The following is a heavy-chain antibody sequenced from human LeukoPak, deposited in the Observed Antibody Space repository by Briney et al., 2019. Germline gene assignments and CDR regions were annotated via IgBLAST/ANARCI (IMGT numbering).Heavy chain of an antibody. CDR1: GGSISSGSYY. Sequence: SETLSLTCTVSGGSISSGSYYWSWIRQHAGKGLEWIGRIYTSGSTNYNPSLKSRVTISVDTSKNQFSLKLSSVTAADTAVYYCAREPVGYYGSGSYYNVGWFDPWGQGTLVTVSS. V-gene: IGHV4-61*02. CDR2: IYTSGST. J-gene: IGHJ5*02. CDR3: AREPVGYYGSGSYYNVGWFDP. D-gene: IGHD3-10*01.